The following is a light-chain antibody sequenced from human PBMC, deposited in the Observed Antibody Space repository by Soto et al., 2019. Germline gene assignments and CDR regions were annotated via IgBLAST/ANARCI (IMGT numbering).Light chain of an antibody. CDR1: SSDVGGFNS. Sequence: QSALAQPRSVSGSPGQSVTISCTGTSSDVGGFNSVSWYQQHPGKAPKLMIYDVNKRPSGAPDRFSGSKSGSTASLTTSGLQAEDEADYYCCSYAGSYSYAFATGTKVTV. CDR2: DVN. J-gene: IGLJ1*01. V-gene: IGLV2-11*01. CDR3: CSYAGSYSYA.